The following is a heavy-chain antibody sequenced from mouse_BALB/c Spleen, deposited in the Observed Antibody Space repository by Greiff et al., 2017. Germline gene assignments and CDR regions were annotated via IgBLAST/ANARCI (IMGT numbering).Heavy chain of an antibody. V-gene: IGHV1-69*01. D-gene: IGHD2-2*01. CDR3: ARQGKIYYGYDYYAMDY. CDR2: IDTSDSYT. CDR1: GYTFTDYW. Sequence: QVQLQQPGAELVMPGASVKMSCKASGYTFTDYWMHWVKQRPGQGLEWIGAIDTSDSYTSYNQKFKGKATLTVDESSSTAYMQLSSLTSEDSAVYYCARQGKIYYGYDYYAMDYWGQGTSVTVSS. J-gene: IGHJ4*01.